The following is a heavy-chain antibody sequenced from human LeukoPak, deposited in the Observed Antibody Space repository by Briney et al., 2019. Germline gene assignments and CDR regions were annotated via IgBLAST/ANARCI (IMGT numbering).Heavy chain of an antibody. CDR1: GGSISSSSYY. CDR2: IYYSGST. J-gene: IGHJ4*02. D-gene: IGHD2-2*01. Sequence: SETLSLTCTVSGGSISSSSYYWGWIRQPPGKGLEWIGSIYYSGSTYYNPSLKSRVTISVDTSKNRFSLKLSSVTAADTAVYYCARRINCSSTSCYPSVFDYWGQGTLVTVSS. V-gene: IGHV4-39*07. CDR3: ARRINCSSTSCYPSVFDY.